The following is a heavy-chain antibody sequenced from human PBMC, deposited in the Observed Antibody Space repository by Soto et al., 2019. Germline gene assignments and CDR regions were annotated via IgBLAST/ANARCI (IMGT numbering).Heavy chain of an antibody. CDR3: AGTKYYDFWRGYDYFDY. V-gene: IGHV4-59*08. CDR2: IYYSGST. Sequence: QVQLQESGPGLVKPSETLSLTCTVSGGSISSYYWSWIRQPPGKGLEWIGYIYYSGSTNYNPSLKSRVTITVDTSKNQFALKLRSVAAADTDVYYCAGTKYYDFWRGYDYFDYWGQGTLVTVSS. J-gene: IGHJ4*02. CDR1: GGSISSYY. D-gene: IGHD3-3*01.